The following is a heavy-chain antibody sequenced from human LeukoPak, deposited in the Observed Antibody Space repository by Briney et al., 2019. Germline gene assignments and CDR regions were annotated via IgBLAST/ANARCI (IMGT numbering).Heavy chain of an antibody. CDR2: ISGSGGST. Sequence: GGSLRLSCAASGFTFSNYAMSWVRQAPGKGLEWVSAISGSGGSTYYADSVKGRFTISRDNSKNTLYLQMNSLRAEDTAVYYCAKGDYDILTGYYNVLNYWGQGTLVTVSS. CDR1: GFTFSNYA. V-gene: IGHV3-23*01. CDR3: AKGDYDILTGYYNVLNY. J-gene: IGHJ4*02. D-gene: IGHD3-9*01.